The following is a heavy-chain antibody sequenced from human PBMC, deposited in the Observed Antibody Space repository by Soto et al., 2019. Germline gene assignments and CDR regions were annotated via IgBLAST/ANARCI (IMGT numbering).Heavy chain of an antibody. CDR2: INHSGST. J-gene: IGHJ6*02. CDR3: ARGPIVPAAMWYYYYYGMDV. CDR1: GGSFSGYY. V-gene: IGHV4-34*01. Sequence: SETLSLTCAVYGGSFSGYYWNWIRQPPGKGLEWIGEINHSGSTNYNPSLKSRVTISVDTSKNQFSLKLSSVTAADTAVYYCARGPIVPAAMWYYYYYGMDVWGQGTTVTVSS. D-gene: IGHD2-2*01.